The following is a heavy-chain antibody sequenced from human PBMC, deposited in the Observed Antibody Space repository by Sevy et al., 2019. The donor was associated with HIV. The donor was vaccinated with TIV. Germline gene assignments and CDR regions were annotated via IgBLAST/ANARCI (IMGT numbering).Heavy chain of an antibody. CDR1: GFTFGDYC. CDR2: LKSDVYGGTV. V-gene: IGHV3-49*04. CDR3: TRWKAAQSIFDY. J-gene: IGHJ4*02. D-gene: IGHD6-13*01. Sequence: GGSLRLSCTASGFTFGDYCMSWVRQAPGKGLEWVAFLKSDVYGGTVDHAASVRGRFVISRSDSKTIAYLQMNDLKTEDKGVYYCTRWKAAQSIFDYWGQGALVTVSS.